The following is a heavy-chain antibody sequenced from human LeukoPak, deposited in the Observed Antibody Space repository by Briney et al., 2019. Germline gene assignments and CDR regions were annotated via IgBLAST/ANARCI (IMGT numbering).Heavy chain of an antibody. CDR1: GGSFSGYY. J-gene: IGHJ6*04. CDR3: ARGRTIFRAVAGTNYHYYGMDV. V-gene: IGHV4-34*01. CDR2: INHSGST. Sequence: PSETLSLTCAVYGGSFSGYYWSWIRQPPGKGLEWIGEINHSGSTNYNPSLKSRVTISVDTSKNQFSLKLSSVTAADTAVYYCARGRTIFRAVAGTNYHYYGMDVWGKGTTVTVSS. D-gene: IGHD6-19*01.